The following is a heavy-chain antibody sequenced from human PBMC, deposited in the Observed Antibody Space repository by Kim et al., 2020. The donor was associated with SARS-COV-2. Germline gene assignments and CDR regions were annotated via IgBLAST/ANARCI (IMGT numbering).Heavy chain of an antibody. CDR1: GGSISSYY. Sequence: SETLSLTCTVSGGSISSYYWSWIRQPAGKGLEWIGRIYTSGSTNYNPSLKSRVTMSVDTSKNQFSLKLSSVTAADTAVYYCARDSKAVAGTFFDYWGQGTLVTVSS. V-gene: IGHV4-4*07. D-gene: IGHD6-19*01. CDR2: IYTSGST. CDR3: ARDSKAVAGTFFDY. J-gene: IGHJ4*02.